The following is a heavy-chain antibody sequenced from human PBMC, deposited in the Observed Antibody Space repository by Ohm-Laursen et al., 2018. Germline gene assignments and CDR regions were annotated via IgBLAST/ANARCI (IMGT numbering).Heavy chain of an antibody. CDR1: GYTFTSYD. Sequence: ASVKVSCKASGYTFTSYDINWVRQATGQGLEWMGWMNPNSGNTGYAQKFQGRVTMTRNTSINTAYMELSSLRSEDTAVYYCARMGPQQPHWYFDLWGCGTLVTVSS. J-gene: IGHJ2*01. V-gene: IGHV1-8*01. CDR2: MNPNSGNT. CDR3: ARMGPQQPHWYFDL. D-gene: IGHD1/OR15-1a*01.